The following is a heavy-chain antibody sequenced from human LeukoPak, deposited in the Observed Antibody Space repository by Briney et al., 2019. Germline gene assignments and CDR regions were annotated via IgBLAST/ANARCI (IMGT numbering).Heavy chain of an antibody. Sequence: PSETLSLTCTVSGGSISSYYWNWIRQPPGKGLEWIAYMSYRGSTSYNPSLKSRITISIDTSKNQFSLKLSSVTAADTAVYYCARDRGQGIDYWGQGALVTVSS. D-gene: IGHD3-10*01. CDR1: GGSISSYY. CDR3: ARDRGQGIDY. V-gene: IGHV4-59*01. CDR2: MSYRGST. J-gene: IGHJ4*02.